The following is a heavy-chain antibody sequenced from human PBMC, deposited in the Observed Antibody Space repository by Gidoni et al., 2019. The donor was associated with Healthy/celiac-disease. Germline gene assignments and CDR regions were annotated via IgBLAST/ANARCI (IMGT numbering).Heavy chain of an antibody. D-gene: IGHD2-8*01. Sequence: EVQLVQSGAEVKKPGESLKISCTGSGYSFTSYWIGWVRQMPGKGLEWMGIIYPGDSDTRYSPSFQGQVTISADKSISTAYLQWSSLKASDTAMYYCASLQGAEMGSVDAFDIWGQGTMVTVSS. V-gene: IGHV5-51*01. CDR2: IYPGDSDT. CDR3: ASLQGAEMGSVDAFDI. J-gene: IGHJ3*02. CDR1: GYSFTSYW.